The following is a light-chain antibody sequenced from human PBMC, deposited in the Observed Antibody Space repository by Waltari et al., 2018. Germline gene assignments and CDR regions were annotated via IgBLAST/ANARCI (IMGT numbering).Light chain of an antibody. CDR3: QQPDGLT. J-gene: IGKJ4*01. CDR1: QSVSSSY. V-gene: IGKV3-20*01. CDR2: GAS. Sequence: EIVLTQSPGTLSLSPGERATLSCRASQSVSSSYLAWYQQKPGQAPRLLIYGASSRATGIPDRFSGSGSGTDFTLTISRLEPEDFAVYYCQQPDGLTFGGGTKVEIK.